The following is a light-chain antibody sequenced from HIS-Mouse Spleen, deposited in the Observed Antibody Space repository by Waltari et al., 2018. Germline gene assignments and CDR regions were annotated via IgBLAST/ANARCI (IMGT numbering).Light chain of an antibody. Sequence: SYELTQPPSVSVSPGQTARITCPGAAFPKQHSYWSQQKSGQAPVLVIYEDSKRPSGIPEGFSGSSSGTMATLTISGAQVEDEADYYCYSTDSSGNHRVFGGGTKLTVL. J-gene: IGLJ2*01. V-gene: IGLV3-10*01. CDR2: EDS. CDR3: YSTDSSGNHRV. CDR1: AFPKQH.